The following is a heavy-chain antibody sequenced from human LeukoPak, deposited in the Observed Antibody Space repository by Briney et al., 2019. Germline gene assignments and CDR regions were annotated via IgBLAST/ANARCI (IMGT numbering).Heavy chain of an antibody. CDR3: AREYKGDTSHDAFDI. CDR1: GFTFSSYS. Sequence: PGGSLRLSCAASGFTFSSYSMNWVRQAPGKGLEWVSSISSSSSYIYYADSVKGRFTISRDNAKNSLYLQMNSLRAEDTAVYYCAREYKGDTSHDAFDIWGQGTMVTVSS. CDR2: ISSSSSYI. J-gene: IGHJ3*02. V-gene: IGHV3-21*01. D-gene: IGHD1-1*01.